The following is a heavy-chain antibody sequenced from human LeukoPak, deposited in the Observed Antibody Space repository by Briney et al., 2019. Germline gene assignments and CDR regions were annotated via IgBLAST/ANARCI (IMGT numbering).Heavy chain of an antibody. CDR3: AKSFGPVIAAAGTGAD. D-gene: IGHD6-13*01. Sequence: PGRSLRLSCAASGFTFSSYAMTSVRQAPGKGLEWVSVISGSGTNTDYADSVKGRFTISRDNSKNTLYLQMNSLRAEDTAVYYCAKSFGPVIAAAGTGADWGQGTLVTVSS. J-gene: IGHJ4*02. CDR1: GFTFSSYA. V-gene: IGHV3-23*01. CDR2: ISGSGTNT.